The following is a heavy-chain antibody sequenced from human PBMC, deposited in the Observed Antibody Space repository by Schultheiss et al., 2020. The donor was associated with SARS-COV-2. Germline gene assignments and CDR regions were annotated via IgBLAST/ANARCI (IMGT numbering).Heavy chain of an antibody. CDR1: GFTFSSYG. J-gene: IGHJ6*02. CDR2: ISGSGGST. Sequence: GGSLRLSCAASGFTFSSYGMHWVRQAPGKGLEWVSAISGSGGSTYYADSVKGRFTISRDNSKNTLYLQMNSLRAEDTAVYYCASWGAVTTNYYGMDVWGQGTTVTVSS. D-gene: IGHD4-17*01. CDR3: ASWGAVTTNYYGMDV. V-gene: IGHV3-23*01.